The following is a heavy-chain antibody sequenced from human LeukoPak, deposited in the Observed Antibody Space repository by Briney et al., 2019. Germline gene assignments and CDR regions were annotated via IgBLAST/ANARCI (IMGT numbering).Heavy chain of an antibody. CDR2: ISGSGGST. CDR3: AKDGRNLIMTTGTTSDY. V-gene: IGHV3-23*01. D-gene: IGHD4-11*01. Sequence: PGGSLRLSCAASGFTFSSYAMSWVRQAPGKGLEWVSAISGSGGSTYYADSVKGRFTISRDNSKNTLYLQMNSLRAEDTAVYYCAKDGRNLIMTTGTTSDYWGQGTLVTVSS. CDR1: GFTFSSYA. J-gene: IGHJ4*02.